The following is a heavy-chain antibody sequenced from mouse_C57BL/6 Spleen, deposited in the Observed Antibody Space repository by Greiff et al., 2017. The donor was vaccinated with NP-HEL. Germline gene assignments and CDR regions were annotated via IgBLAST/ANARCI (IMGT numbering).Heavy chain of an antibody. J-gene: IGHJ2*01. CDR1: GYTFTDYY. D-gene: IGHD1-1*01. Sequence: VQLQQSGAELVRPGASVKLSCKASGYTFTDYYINWVKQRPGQGLEWIARIYPGSGNTYYNEKFKGKATLTAEKSSSTAYMQLSSLTSEDSAVYFCARDYGRGGYFDYWGQGTTLTVSS. CDR2: IYPGSGNT. V-gene: IGHV1-76*01. CDR3: ARDYGRGGYFDY.